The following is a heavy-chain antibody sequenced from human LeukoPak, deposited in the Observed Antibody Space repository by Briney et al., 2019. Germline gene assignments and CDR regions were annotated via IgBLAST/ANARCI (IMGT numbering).Heavy chain of an antibody. J-gene: IGHJ4*02. D-gene: IGHD3-9*01. CDR3: SRSPSDILTGYYTVYFDY. CDR2: MNPNSGNT. Sequence: ASVKVSCKASGYTFTSYDINWVRQATGQGLEWMGWMNPNSGNTGYAQKFQGRVTMTRNTSISTAYMELSSLRSEDTAVYYCSRSPSDILTGYYTVYFDYWGQGTLVTVSS. CDR1: GYTFTSYD. V-gene: IGHV1-8*01.